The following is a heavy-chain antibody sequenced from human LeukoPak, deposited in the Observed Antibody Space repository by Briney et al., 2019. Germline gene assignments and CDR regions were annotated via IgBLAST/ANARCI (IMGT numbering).Heavy chain of an antibody. CDR2: ISGSGGST. CDR1: GFTFSSYA. Sequence: GGSLRLSCAASGFTFSSYAMSWVRQAPGKGLEWVSAISGSGGSTYYADFVKGRFTISRDNSKNTLYLQMNSLRAEDTAVYYCAKDQYDSSIFDYWGQGTLVTVSS. J-gene: IGHJ4*02. D-gene: IGHD3-22*01. V-gene: IGHV3-23*01. CDR3: AKDQYDSSIFDY.